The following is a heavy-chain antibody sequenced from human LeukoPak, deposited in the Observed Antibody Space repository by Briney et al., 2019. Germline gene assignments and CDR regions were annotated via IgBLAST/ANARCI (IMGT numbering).Heavy chain of an antibody. CDR3: ARACSGGSCYSDNWFDP. CDR2: INPNSGDT. Sequence: ASVKVSCKASGYTFTGYYMHWVRQAPGQGLEWMGRINPNSGDTNYAQKFQGRVTMTRDTSISTAYMELSRLRSDDTAVHYCARACSGGSCYSDNWFDPWGQGTLVTVSS. J-gene: IGHJ5*02. V-gene: IGHV1-2*06. CDR1: GYTFTGYY. D-gene: IGHD2-15*01.